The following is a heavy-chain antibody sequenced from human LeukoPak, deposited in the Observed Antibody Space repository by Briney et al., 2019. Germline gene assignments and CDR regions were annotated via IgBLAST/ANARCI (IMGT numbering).Heavy chain of an antibody. CDR1: GFTFSSYG. V-gene: IGHV3-30*02. Sequence: RLSCEASGFTFSSYGMQWVRQARGKGMEGVAFIRYDGRKKYYADSVKGGFTIYRDNTEKTLYLQMNRLRAEETGVYYCVSDYCGGDCCSYSFVLWGRGTLVTVSS. CDR2: IRYDGRKK. CDR3: VSDYCGGDCCSYSFVL. J-gene: IGHJ4*02. D-gene: IGHD2-21*01.